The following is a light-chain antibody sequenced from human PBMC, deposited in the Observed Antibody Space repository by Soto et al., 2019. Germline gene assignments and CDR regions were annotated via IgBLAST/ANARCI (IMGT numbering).Light chain of an antibody. CDR3: QQSHIAPYT. J-gene: IGKJ2*01. Sequence: DLQMTQSPSSLSAAVGDRVTITCRASQSIARFLNWYQQKPGEVPKLLIFGASYLRSGVPSRFSGSRSGTHFALTITSLQPEDFATYFCQQSHIAPYTFGQGTNL. CDR2: GAS. V-gene: IGKV1-39*01. CDR1: QSIARF.